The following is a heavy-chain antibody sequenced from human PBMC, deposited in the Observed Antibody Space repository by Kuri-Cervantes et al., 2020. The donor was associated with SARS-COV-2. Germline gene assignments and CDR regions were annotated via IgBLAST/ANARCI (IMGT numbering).Heavy chain of an antibody. Sequence: GGSLRLSCAASGFTFSSYGMHWVRQAPGKGLVWVSRINSDGSSTSYADSVKGRFTISRDNAKNTLYLQMNSLRAEDTAVYYCARGVGCSSTSCYTGTFDPWGQGTLVTVSS. D-gene: IGHD2-2*02. CDR3: ARGVGCSSTSCYTGTFDP. V-gene: IGHV3-74*01. CDR1: GFTFSSYG. CDR2: INSDGSST. J-gene: IGHJ5*02.